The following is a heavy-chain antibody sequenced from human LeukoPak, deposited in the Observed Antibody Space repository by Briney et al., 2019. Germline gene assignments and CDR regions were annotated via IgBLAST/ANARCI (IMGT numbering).Heavy chain of an antibody. V-gene: IGHV1-24*01. CDR2: FDPEDGET. Sequence: ASVTVSCKVSGYTLTELSMHWVRQAPGKGLEWMGGFDPEDGETTYAQKFQGRVTMTEDTSTDTAYMELSSLRSEDTAVYYCASGYSGYDSSHTGYYYGMDVWGQGTTVTVSS. CDR3: ASGYSGYDSSHTGYYYGMDV. CDR1: GYTLTELS. J-gene: IGHJ6*02. D-gene: IGHD5-12*01.